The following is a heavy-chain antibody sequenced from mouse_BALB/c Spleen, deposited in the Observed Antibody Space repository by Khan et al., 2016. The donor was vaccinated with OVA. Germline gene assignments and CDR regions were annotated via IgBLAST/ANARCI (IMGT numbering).Heavy chain of an antibody. CDR2: IIPSNGYT. CDR1: GYAFTSYT. CDR3: VRDGAYHRNDGWFAY. Sequence: QVQLQQSGAELARPGASVKMSCKASGYAFTSYTIHWIKKRPGQGLEWIGYIIPSNGYTNNNQKFKDKATLTTDESSTNSYLQLSSLTSDDSAIYNCVRDGAYHRNDGWFAYWGQGTLVTVSA. D-gene: IGHD2-14*01. J-gene: IGHJ3*01. V-gene: IGHV1-4*01.